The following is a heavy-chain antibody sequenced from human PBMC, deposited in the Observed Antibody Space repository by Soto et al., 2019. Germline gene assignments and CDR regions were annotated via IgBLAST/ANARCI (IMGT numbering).Heavy chain of an antibody. CDR3: AKAHGDYYDGSGVHYYYDMDV. CDR2: ISGSGGST. J-gene: IGHJ6*02. V-gene: IGHV3-23*01. D-gene: IGHD3-22*01. CDR1: GFTFSSHT. Sequence: EVQLLESGGGLVQPGGSLRLSCAASGFTFSSHTMTWVRQPPGKGLEWVSAISGSGGSTYYADSVKGRFTLSRDNSKNRLYLVMNSLRDEDTAVYYCAKAHGDYYDGSGVHYYYDMDVWGQGTTVTVSS.